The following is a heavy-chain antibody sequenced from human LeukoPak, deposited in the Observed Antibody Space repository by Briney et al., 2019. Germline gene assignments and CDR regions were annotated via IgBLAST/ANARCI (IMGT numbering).Heavy chain of an antibody. CDR3: ARQNGGGYSSGWYRVY. V-gene: IGHV4-39*01. D-gene: IGHD6-19*01. CDR2: IYYSGST. Sequence: SETLSLTCTVSGGSISSSSYYWGWIRQPPGKGLERIGSIYYSGSTYYNPSLKSRVTISVDTSKNQFSLKLSSVTAADTAVYYCARQNGGGYSSGWYRVYWGQGTLVTVSS. CDR1: GGSISSSSYY. J-gene: IGHJ4*02.